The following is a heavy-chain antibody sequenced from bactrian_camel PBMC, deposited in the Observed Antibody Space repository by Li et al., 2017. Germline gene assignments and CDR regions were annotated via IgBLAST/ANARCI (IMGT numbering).Heavy chain of an antibody. CDR3: AAAKGLPGLLRGGYLSARSYNY. Sequence: VQLVESGGGSVQCGGSLRLSCEVSGSIDGTNCIGWFRQYPGKGREGVAAIVTLGGTTYYDDSVTGRSTISKDNAKNTLYLQMNSLKPEDTAIYYCAAAKGLPGLLRGGYLSARSYNYWGRGTQVTVS. D-gene: IGHD3*01. V-gene: IGHV3S54*01. CDR2: IVTLGGTT. J-gene: IGHJ4*01. CDR1: GSIDGTNC.